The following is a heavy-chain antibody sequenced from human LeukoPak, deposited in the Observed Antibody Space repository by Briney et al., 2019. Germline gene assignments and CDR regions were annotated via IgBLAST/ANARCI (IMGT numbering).Heavy chain of an antibody. CDR1: GFTFSDHS. V-gene: IGHV3-11*04. CDR2: ISSSSSTI. J-gene: IGHJ4*02. Sequence: PGGSLRLSCVASGFTFSDHSMMWVRQAPGKGLEWVSYISSSSSTIYYADSVKGRFTISRDNAKNSLYLQMNSLRAEDTAVYYCARDGGDHGALFDYWGQGTLVTVSS. CDR3: ARDGGDHGALFDY. D-gene: IGHD2-21*02.